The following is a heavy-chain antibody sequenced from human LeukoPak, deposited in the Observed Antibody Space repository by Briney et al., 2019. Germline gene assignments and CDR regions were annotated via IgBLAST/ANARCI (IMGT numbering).Heavy chain of an antibody. J-gene: IGHJ6*03. Sequence: GASVKVSCKASGYTFTGYYMHWVRQAPGQGLEWMGWIDPNSGGTYYAEKFQGRVTMTRDTSITTVYLELSRLRSDDTAVYFCARDHYDSSDYYSYHYYMDVWGKGTTVTISS. CDR1: GYTFTGYY. V-gene: IGHV1-2*02. CDR2: IDPNSGGT. D-gene: IGHD3-22*01. CDR3: ARDHYDSSDYYSYHYYMDV.